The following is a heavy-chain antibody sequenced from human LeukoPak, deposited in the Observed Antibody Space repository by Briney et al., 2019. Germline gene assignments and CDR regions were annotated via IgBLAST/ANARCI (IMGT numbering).Heavy chain of an antibody. CDR1: GYTFTSYY. J-gene: IGHJ4*02. CDR2: INPTGGST. V-gene: IGHV1-46*01. Sequence: ASVKVSCKASGYTFTSYYMHWVRQAPGQGLEWMGLINPTGGSTGYAQKFQGRVTMTRDMSTGTDYMELSSLRSEDTAIYYCARDLSGSYLPFDYWGQGTLVTVSS. D-gene: IGHD1-26*01. CDR3: ARDLSGSYLPFDY.